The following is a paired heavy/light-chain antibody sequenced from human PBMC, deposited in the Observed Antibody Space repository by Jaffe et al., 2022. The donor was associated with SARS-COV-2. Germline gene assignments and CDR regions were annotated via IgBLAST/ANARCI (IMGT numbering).Heavy chain of an antibody. D-gene: IGHD6-13*01. Sequence: EVQLVESGGGLVQPGGSLRLSCAASGFTFSSYAMHWVRQAPGKGLEYVSAISSNGGSTYYANSVKGRFTISRDNSKNTLYLQMGSLRAEDMAVYYCARRVAAAGTRGGWFDPWGQGTLVTVSS. CDR2: ISSNGGST. CDR1: GFTFSSYA. V-gene: IGHV3-64*01. CDR3: ARRVAAAGTRGGWFDP. J-gene: IGHJ5*02.
Light chain of an antibody. CDR1: SSDVGSYNL. J-gene: IGLJ1*01. CDR3: CSYAGSSTLYV. Sequence: QSALTQPASVSGSPGQSITISCTGTSSDVGSYNLVSWYQQHPGKAPKLMIYEGSKRPSGVSNRFSGSKSGNTASLTISGLQAEDEADYYCCSYAGSSTLYVFGTGTKVTVL. V-gene: IGLV2-23*01. CDR2: EGS.